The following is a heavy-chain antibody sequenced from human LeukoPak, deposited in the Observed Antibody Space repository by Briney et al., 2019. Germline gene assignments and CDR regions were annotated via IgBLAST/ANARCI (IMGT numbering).Heavy chain of an antibody. CDR2: ISSEGKTT. Sequence: GGSLRLSCSASGFIFSPYAMHWVRQAPGKGLEYVSSISSEGKTTYYADSVKGRFTISRDNSKNTLYLQMNSLRAEDTAVYYCAKDGHPYCSSTSCSNWFDPWGQGTLVTVSS. V-gene: IGHV3-64*04. CDR3: AKDGHPYCSSTSCSNWFDP. D-gene: IGHD2-2*01. J-gene: IGHJ5*02. CDR1: GFIFSPYA.